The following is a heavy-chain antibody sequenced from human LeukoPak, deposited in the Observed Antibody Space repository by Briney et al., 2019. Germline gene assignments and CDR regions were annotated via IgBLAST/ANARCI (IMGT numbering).Heavy chain of an antibody. V-gene: IGHV4-39*01. D-gene: IGHD2-2*03. CDR1: GDSISRGLLY. CDR3: ARHGYCSSTSCYPDY. J-gene: IGHJ4*02. Sequence: SETLSLTCTVSGDSISRGLLYWGWIRQPPGKGLEWIGIVHYSGSTDSNPSLKSRVTISLDTSRTQFSLNLRFVTAADTAVYYCARHGYCSSTSCYPDYWGQGTLVTVSS. CDR2: VHYSGST.